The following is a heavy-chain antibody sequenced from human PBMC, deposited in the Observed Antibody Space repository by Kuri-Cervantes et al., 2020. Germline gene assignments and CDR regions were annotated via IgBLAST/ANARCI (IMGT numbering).Heavy chain of an antibody. CDR1: GYTFTGYY. CDR2: INPNSGGT. D-gene: IGHD6-13*01. J-gene: IGHJ4*02. Sequence: ASVKVSCKASGYTFTGYYMHWVRQAPGQGLEWMGWINPNSGGTNYAQKFQGWVTMTRDTSISKAYMELSRLRSDDTAVYYCAREGYSSSWYSALHFDYWAREPWSPSPQ. V-gene: IGHV1-2*04. CDR3: AREGYSSSWYSALHFDY.